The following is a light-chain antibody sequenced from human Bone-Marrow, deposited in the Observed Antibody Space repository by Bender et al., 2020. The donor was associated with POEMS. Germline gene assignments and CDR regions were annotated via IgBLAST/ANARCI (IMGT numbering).Light chain of an antibody. CDR1: TLSKQY. CDR3: QSADSSGTYWV. V-gene: IGLV3-25*03. Sequence: SNGLTQPPSVSVSPGQTARITCSGDTLSKQYVYWYQRKPGQAPVLVIYKDTERPSGIPERFAGSTSGTTVTLTIIGVQAEDEADYYCQSADSSGTYWVFGGGTKVTVL. CDR2: KDT. J-gene: IGLJ3*02.